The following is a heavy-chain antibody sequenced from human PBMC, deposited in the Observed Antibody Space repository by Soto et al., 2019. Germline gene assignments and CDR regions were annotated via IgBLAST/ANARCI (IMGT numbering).Heavy chain of an antibody. CDR3: AMEDCSSDRCYLGEG. J-gene: IGHJ3*01. CDR2: ISVDNGNK. V-gene: IGHV1-18*01. Sequence: ASVKVSCKTSGYIFENYGVSWVRQAPGQGLEWMGWISVDNGNKKYARKVQGRIAVTTDTFTSTVYRELRSLRSDDTAVYYFAMEDCSSDRCYLGEGWGRGTMVIVSS. CDR1: GYIFENYG. D-gene: IGHD2-2*01.